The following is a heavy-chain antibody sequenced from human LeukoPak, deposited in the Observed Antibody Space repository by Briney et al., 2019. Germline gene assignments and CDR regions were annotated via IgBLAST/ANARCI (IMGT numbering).Heavy chain of an antibody. D-gene: IGHD3-3*01. Sequence: ASVKVSCKASGYTFTGYYMHWVRQAPGQGLEWMGWINPNSGGTNYAQKFQGRVTMTRDTSISTAYMELSRLRSDDTAVYYCARDVLDYDFWSGYFYGFDPWGQGTLVTVSS. J-gene: IGHJ5*02. CDR2: INPNSGGT. CDR3: ARDVLDYDFWSGYFYGFDP. V-gene: IGHV1-2*02. CDR1: GYTFTGYY.